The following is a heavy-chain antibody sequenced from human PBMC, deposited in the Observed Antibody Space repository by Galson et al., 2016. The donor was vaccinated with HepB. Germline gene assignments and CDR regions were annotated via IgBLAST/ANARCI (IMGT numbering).Heavy chain of an antibody. V-gene: IGHV3-21*01. CDR2: ISSSSSYI. Sequence: SLRLSCAASGFTFSSYGMNWVRQAPGKGLEWVSCISSSSSYIYYADSVKGRFTISRDNAKNSLYLQMNSLRAEDTAVYYCARGMDYYDSSGLYSYWGQGTLVTVSS. D-gene: IGHD3-22*01. J-gene: IGHJ4*02. CDR1: GFTFSSYG. CDR3: ARGMDYYDSSGLYSY.